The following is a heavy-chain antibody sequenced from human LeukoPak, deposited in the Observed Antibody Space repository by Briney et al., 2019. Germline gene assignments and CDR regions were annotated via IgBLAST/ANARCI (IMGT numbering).Heavy chain of an antibody. CDR3: ARDDGSSWVVGAFDI. CDR1: GFTFSSYS. Sequence: GGSLRLSCAASGFTFSSYSMNWVRQAPGKGLEWVSYISSSSSTIYYADSVKGRFTISRDNAKNSLYLQMNSLRAEDTAVYYCARDDGSSWVVGAFDIWGQGTMVTVSS. V-gene: IGHV3-48*01. D-gene: IGHD6-13*01. J-gene: IGHJ3*02. CDR2: ISSSSSTI.